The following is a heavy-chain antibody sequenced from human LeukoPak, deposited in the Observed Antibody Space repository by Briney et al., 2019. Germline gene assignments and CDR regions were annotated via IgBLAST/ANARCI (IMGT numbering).Heavy chain of an antibody. J-gene: IGHJ3*02. CDR3: ARDTLTADGAVDI. CDR2: INTDGSIT. CDR1: GFTFSNYW. Sequence: GGSLRLSCAASGFTFSNYWMHWGRQAPRQGLVWVSRINTDGSITSYADSVKGRFTISRDNAKNTLYLQVNTLRAEDTAVYYCARDTLTADGAVDIWGQGTMVTVSS. V-gene: IGHV3-74*01. D-gene: IGHD2-21*02.